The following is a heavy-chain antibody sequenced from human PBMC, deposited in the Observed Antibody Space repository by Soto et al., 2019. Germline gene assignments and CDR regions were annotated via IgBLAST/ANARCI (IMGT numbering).Heavy chain of an antibody. D-gene: IGHD2-21*02. CDR2: IHYSGTT. V-gene: IGHV4-31*03. J-gene: IGHJ2*01. CDR1: GASIPAGGHY. Sequence: SGTLSLTCSVSGASIPAGGHYWAWIRQHPEKGLEWLGYIHYSGTTDYNPSLKSRFTVSVDTSKNQFSLSLSSVTAADTAIYYCAALTAPYWNLIIWGRRFLVTVSS. CDR3: AALTAPYWNLII.